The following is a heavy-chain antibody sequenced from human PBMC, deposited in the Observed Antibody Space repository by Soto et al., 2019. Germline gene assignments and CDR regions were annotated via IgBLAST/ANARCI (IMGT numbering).Heavy chain of an antibody. J-gene: IGHJ4*02. V-gene: IGHV4-38-2*02. D-gene: IGHD6-6*01. CDR3: VRDTGHSRSSGDS. Sequence: SETLSLTCTVSGYSISSDYYWGWIRQPPGKGQEWIGSIYHSGSTYSNPSLKSRLTISVDTSKNQFSLKLSSVTAADTAVYYCVRDTGHSRSSGDSWGQGTLVTVSS. CDR1: GYSISSDYY. CDR2: IYHSGST.